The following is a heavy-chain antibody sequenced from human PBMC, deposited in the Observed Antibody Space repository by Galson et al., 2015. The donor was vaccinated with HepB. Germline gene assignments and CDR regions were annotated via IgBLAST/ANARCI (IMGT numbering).Heavy chain of an antibody. CDR1: GFTFSSYS. D-gene: IGHD1-26*01. V-gene: IGHV3-48*02. J-gene: IGHJ4*02. CDR3: ASSGSYFRGAPC. Sequence: SLRLSCAASGFTFSSYSMNWVRQAPGKGLEWVSYISSSSSTIYYADSVKGRFTISRDNAKNSLYLQMNSLRDEDTAVYYCASSGSYFRGAPCWGQGTLVTVSS. CDR2: ISSSSSTI.